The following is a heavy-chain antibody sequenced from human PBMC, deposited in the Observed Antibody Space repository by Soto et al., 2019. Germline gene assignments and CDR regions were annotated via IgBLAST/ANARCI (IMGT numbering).Heavy chain of an antibody. CDR2: TYFRSKWYN. V-gene: IGHV6-1*01. J-gene: IGHJ5*02. CDR1: GDSVSSNTAS. D-gene: IGHD5-12*01. CDR3: AKGDNLGPKTGYACDP. Sequence: PSQTLSLTCAISGDSVSSNTASWNWIRQSPSRGLEWLGRTYFRSKWYNDYAVSVKSRIIINPDTSNNQFSLQLNSVTREDTAVYFCAKGDNLGPKTGYACDPWGQGSMVTVSS.